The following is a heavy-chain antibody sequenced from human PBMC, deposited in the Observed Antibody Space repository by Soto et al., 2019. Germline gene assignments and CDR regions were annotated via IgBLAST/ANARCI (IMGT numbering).Heavy chain of an antibody. Sequence: ASVKVCCKASGYTFTRYGISWVRQAPGQGLEWMGWISAYNGNTNYAQKFQDRVTMTTDTSTNTAYMELRSLRSDDTALYYCARDRSISEYWGQGTLVTVSS. V-gene: IGHV1-18*01. CDR1: GYTFTRYG. CDR3: ARDRSISEY. D-gene: IGHD6-13*01. CDR2: ISAYNGNT. J-gene: IGHJ4*02.